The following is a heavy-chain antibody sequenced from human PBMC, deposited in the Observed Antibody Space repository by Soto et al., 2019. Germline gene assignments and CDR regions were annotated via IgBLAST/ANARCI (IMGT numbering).Heavy chain of an antibody. CDR1: AGSISSGGYY. CDR3: ARSFIKSPHFDY. V-gene: IGHV4-31*03. Sequence: SSETLSLTCTLSAGSISSGGYYWSWIRQHPGKGLEWIGYIDYSGSTYYNPSLKSRVTISVDTSKNQFSLKLSSVTAADTAVYYCARSFIKSPHFDYWGQGTLVTVSS. D-gene: IGHD3-16*02. J-gene: IGHJ4*02. CDR2: IDYSGST.